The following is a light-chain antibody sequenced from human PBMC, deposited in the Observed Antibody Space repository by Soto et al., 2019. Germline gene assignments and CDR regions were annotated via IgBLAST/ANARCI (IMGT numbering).Light chain of an antibody. CDR1: SSDVGGYNY. CDR3: SSYTSSSTVV. CDR2: DVS. V-gene: IGLV2-14*01. Sequence: QSALTQPASVSGSPGQSITISCTGTSSDVGGYNYVSWYQQHPGKAPKLMIYDVSNRPSGVSNRFSGSKSGNTASLTISGLQGEGEADYYCSSYTSSSTVVFGGGTKLTVL. J-gene: IGLJ2*01.